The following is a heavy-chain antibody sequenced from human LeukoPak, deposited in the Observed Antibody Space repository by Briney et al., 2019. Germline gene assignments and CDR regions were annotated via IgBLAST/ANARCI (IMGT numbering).Heavy chain of an antibody. V-gene: IGHV3-48*01. CDR3: ARDKSVSVYFDY. Sequence: GGSLRLSCAASGFTFSSYTMNWVRQAPGKGLEWVSHISSSGNTIYYADSVKGRFTISRDNAKNSLYLQMNSLRAEDTAVYYCARDKSVSVYFDYWGQGTLVTVSP. CDR1: GFTFSSYT. CDR2: ISSSGNTI. J-gene: IGHJ4*02.